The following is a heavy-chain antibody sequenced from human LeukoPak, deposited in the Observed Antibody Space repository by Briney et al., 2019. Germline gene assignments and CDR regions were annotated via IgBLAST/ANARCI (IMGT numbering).Heavy chain of an antibody. CDR3: ARGVYIAAAQYGY. CDR1: GGSISSHY. J-gene: IGHJ4*02. V-gene: IGHV4-59*11. Sequence: SETLSLTCTVSGGSISSHYWSWIRQPPGKGLEWVGYNSGTTNYNPSLKSRVTISVDTSKNQSSLKLSSVTAADTAVYYCARGVYIAAAQYGYWGQGTLVTVSS. CDR2: NSGTT. D-gene: IGHD6-13*01.